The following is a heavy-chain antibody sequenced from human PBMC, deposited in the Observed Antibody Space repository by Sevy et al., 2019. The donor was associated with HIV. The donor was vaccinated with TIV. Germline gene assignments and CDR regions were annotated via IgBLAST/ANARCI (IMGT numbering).Heavy chain of an antibody. V-gene: IGHV3-48*03. CDR2: INSVAQTL. J-gene: IGHJ4*02. D-gene: IGHD1-26*01. CDR1: GFNFSTYE. CDR3: VRDKKVHYSGSRPPPL. Sequence: GGSLRLSCIASGFNFSTYEMNWVRQAPGKGLQWLSYINSVAQTLYYADSVKGRFTISRDNSKNALYLQKNSLKVEDTGFYYCVRDKKVHYSGSRPPPLWGQGTLVTVSS.